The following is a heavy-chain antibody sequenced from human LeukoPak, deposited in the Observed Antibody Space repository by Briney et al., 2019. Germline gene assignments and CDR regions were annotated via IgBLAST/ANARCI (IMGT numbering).Heavy chain of an antibody. Sequence: GGSLRLSCAASGFTFSSYSMNWVRQAPGKGLEWVSYISSSTNTIYYADSVKGRFTISRDNAKNSLFLQMNSLRDEDTAVYYCARGGYGANDDAFDIWGQGTMVTVCS. J-gene: IGHJ3*02. V-gene: IGHV3-48*02. CDR2: ISSSTNTI. CDR1: GFTFSSYS. CDR3: ARGGYGANDDAFDI. D-gene: IGHD4-23*01.